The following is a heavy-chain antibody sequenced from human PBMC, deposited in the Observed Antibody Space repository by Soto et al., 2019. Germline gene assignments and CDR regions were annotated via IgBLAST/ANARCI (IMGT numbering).Heavy chain of an antibody. V-gene: IGHV4-39*01. J-gene: IGHJ3*02. Sequence: SSETLSLTCSVSGGSIISSSYYWVWIRQPPGKGLEWIGSIYYSGSTYYNPSLKSRVTISVDTSKNQFSLKLSSVTAADTAVYYCASYIVVVERNDAFDIWGQGTMVTVSS. CDR1: GGSIISSSYY. D-gene: IGHD2-21*01. CDR2: IYYSGST. CDR3: ASYIVVVERNDAFDI.